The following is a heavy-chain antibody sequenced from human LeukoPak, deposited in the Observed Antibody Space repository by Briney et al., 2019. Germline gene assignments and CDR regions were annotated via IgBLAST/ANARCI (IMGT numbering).Heavy chain of an antibody. D-gene: IGHD2-15*01. CDR3: AKAPVTSCRGAFCYPLDL. CDR2: IRNDVGDK. CDR1: VFILSTYG. J-gene: IGHJ5*02. V-gene: IGHV3-30*02. Sequence: VGSLRLSCAASVFILSTYGMHSVRQAPGKGLEWVAFIRNDVGDKYYAVSVRGRFTISRDTSRSTLYLQMNSLRAADAAVYYCAKAPVTSCRGAFCYPLDLWRQRTLVTVSS.